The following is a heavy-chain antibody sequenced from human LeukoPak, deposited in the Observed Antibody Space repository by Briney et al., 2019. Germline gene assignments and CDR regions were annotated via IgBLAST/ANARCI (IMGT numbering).Heavy chain of an antibody. J-gene: IGHJ4*02. V-gene: IGHV4-59*01. D-gene: IGHD6-19*01. CDR2: IYYSGST. Sequence: SESLSLTCTVSGGSISSYYWSWIRQPPGKGLEWIGYIYYSGSTNYNPSLKSRVTISVDTSKNQFSLKLSSVTAADTAVYYCARGYSSGWYYFDYWGQGTLVTVSS. CDR3: ARGYSSGWYYFDY. CDR1: GGSISSYY.